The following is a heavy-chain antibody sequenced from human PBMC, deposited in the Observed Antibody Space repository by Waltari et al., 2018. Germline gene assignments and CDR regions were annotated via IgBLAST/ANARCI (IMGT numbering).Heavy chain of an antibody. CDR3: ARRKGIAAAGTTRWPFDY. J-gene: IGHJ4*02. CDR2: IYPGDSDT. D-gene: IGHD6-13*01. V-gene: IGHV5-51*01. CDR1: GYSFTSYW. Sequence: EVQLVQSGAEVKKPGESLKISCKGSGYSFTSYWIGWVRQMPGKGLEWMGIIYPGDSDTRYSPSFQGQVTISADKSISTAYLQWSSLKASDTAMYYCARRKGIAAAGTTRWPFDYWGQGTLVTVSS.